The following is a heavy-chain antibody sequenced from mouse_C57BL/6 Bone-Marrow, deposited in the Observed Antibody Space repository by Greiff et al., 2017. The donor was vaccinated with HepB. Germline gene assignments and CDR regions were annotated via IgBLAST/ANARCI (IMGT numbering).Heavy chain of an antibody. V-gene: IGHV5-9*01. D-gene: IGHD4-1*01. J-gene: IGHJ3*01. CDR2: ISGGGGNT. Sequence: EVQRVESGGGLVKPGGSLKLSCAASGFTFSSYTMSWVRQTPEKRLEWVATISGGGGNTYYPDSVKGRFTISRDNAKNTLYLQMSSLRSEDTALYYCAGHGWDEIAYWGQGTLVTVSA. CDR3: AGHGWDEIAY. CDR1: GFTFSSYT.